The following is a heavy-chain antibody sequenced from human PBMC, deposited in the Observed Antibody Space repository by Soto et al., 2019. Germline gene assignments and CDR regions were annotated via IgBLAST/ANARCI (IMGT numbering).Heavy chain of an antibody. CDR1: GFTFSSYG. CDR2: ISYDGSNK. D-gene: IGHD3-3*01. Sequence: GGSLRLSCAASGFTFSSYGLQWVRQAPGKGLEWVAVISYDGSNKYYADSVKGRFTISRDNSKNTLYLQMNSLRSEDTAVYHCANSGDRITIFGVLIPPGGMDVWGPGTTVTVSS. J-gene: IGHJ6*02. V-gene: IGHV3-30*18. CDR3: ANSGDRITIFGVLIPPGGMDV.